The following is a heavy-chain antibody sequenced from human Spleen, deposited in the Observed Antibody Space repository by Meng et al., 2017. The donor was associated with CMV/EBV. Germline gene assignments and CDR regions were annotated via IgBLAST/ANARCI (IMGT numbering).Heavy chain of an antibody. CDR2: VRGNGDIT. D-gene: IGHD3-10*01. CDR3: AKPAYGSGNYYDS. Sequence: TAGFTFSSYDMTWVRQAPGKGPEWVSAVRGNGDITYYSDSVKGRFTVSRDNSRNILYLDMNDLRPEDSALYYCAKPAYGSGNYYDSWGQGTLVTVSS. J-gene: IGHJ5*01. CDR1: GFTFSSYD. V-gene: IGHV3-23*01.